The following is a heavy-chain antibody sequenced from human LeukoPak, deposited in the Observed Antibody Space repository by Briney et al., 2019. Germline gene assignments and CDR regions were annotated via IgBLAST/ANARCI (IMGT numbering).Heavy chain of an antibody. Sequence: GGSLGLSCAASGFTFSSYAMHWVRQAPGKGLEWVAVISYDGSNKYYADSVKGRFTISRDNSKNTLYLQMNSLRAEDTAVYYCARDLRSGHSTSGYYYYGMDVWGQGTTVTVSS. CDR1: GFTFSSYA. D-gene: IGHD3-10*01. V-gene: IGHV3-30*04. CDR3: ARDLRSGHSTSGYYYYGMDV. CDR2: ISYDGSNK. J-gene: IGHJ6*02.